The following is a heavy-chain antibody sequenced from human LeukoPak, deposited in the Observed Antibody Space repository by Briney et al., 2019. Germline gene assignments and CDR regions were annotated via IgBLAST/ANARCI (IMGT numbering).Heavy chain of an antibody. CDR2: MHFSGNT. J-gene: IGHJ5*02. CDR3: ARDRIAAAGTRWFDR. V-gene: IGHV4-59*01. CDR1: GGSISSYY. Sequence: PSETLSLTCAVSGGSISSYYWSWLRQPPGKGLEWVGCMHFSGNTNYNPSLKSRFTISVDTSKNQLSLRLSSVTAADTAVYFCARDRIAAAGTRWFDRWGQGTLVIVSS. D-gene: IGHD6-13*01.